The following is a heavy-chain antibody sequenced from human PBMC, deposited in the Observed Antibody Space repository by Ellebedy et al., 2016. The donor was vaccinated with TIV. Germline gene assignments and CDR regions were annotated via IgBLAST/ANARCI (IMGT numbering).Heavy chain of an antibody. CDR1: GFSSGPYW. D-gene: IGHD1-26*01. CDR3: ASGVGRTWFNP. CDR2: IKQDESEI. V-gene: IGHV3-7*01. Sequence: GESLKISXAASGFSSGPYWMSWVRQAPGKGLEWVATIKQDESEIYYVDSVKGRFTISRDNAKTSLYLQMNSLRVEDTAVYYCASGVGRTWFNPWGQGTLVTVSS. J-gene: IGHJ5*02.